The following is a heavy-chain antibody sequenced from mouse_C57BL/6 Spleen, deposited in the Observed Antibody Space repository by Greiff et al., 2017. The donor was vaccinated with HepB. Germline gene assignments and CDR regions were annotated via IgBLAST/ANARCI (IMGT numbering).Heavy chain of an antibody. J-gene: IGHJ2*01. D-gene: IGHD1-1*01. Sequence: EVNLVESGGGLVKPGGSLKLSCAASGFTFSSYAMSWVRQTPEKRLEWVATISDGGSYTYYPDNVKGRFTISRDNAKNNLYLQMSQLKSEDTAMYYCARGTTVVGVDYWGQGTTLTVSS. CDR1: GFTFSSYA. V-gene: IGHV5-4*03. CDR2: ISDGGSYT. CDR3: ARGTTVVGVDY.